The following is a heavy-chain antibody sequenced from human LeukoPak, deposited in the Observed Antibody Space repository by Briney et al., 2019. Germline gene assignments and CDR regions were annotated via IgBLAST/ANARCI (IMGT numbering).Heavy chain of an antibody. J-gene: IGHJ4*02. Sequence: SETLSLTCSVSGGSISSTNCYWGWIRQPPGKGLEWIVSIYYSGSTYYNPSLKSRVTISVDTSKNQFSLNLSSVTAADAAVYHCARHLYGSGLHRIDYWGQGSLVTVSS. CDR3: ARHLYGSGLHRIDY. D-gene: IGHD6-19*01. V-gene: IGHV4-39*01. CDR2: IYYSGST. CDR1: GGSISSTNCY.